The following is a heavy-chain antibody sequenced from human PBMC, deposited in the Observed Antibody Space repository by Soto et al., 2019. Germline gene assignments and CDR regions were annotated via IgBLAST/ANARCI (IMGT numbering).Heavy chain of an antibody. V-gene: IGHV3-7*01. CDR3: ARDQDQIIPYYDFWSGYYNYMDV. CDR1: GFTFSSYW. CDR2: IKQDGSEK. J-gene: IGHJ6*03. D-gene: IGHD3-3*01. Sequence: TGGSLRLSCAASGFTFSSYWMSWVRQAPGKGLEWVANIKQDGSEKYYVDSVKGRFTISRDNAKNSLYLQMNSLRAEDTAVYYCARDQDQIIPYYDFWSGYYNYMDVWGKGTTVTVSS.